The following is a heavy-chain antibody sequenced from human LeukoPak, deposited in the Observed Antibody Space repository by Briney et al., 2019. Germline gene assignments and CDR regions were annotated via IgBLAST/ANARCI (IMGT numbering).Heavy chain of an antibody. J-gene: IGHJ4*02. CDR3: AKDPSYYYDSSGLDW. V-gene: IGHV3-33*06. CDR2: IWSDGSNR. CDR1: GFTFSHYG. Sequence: GGSLRLSCATSGFTFSHYGMHWVRQAPGKGLEWVAVIWSDGSNRYYGDPVKGRFTISRDNFQSTVYLQMNSLRAEDTAVYYCAKDPSYYYDSSGLDWWGQGTLVTVSS. D-gene: IGHD3-22*01.